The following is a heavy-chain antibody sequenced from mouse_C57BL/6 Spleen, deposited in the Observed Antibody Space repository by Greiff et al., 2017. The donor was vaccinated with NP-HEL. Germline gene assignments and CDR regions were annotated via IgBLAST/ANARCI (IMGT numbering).Heavy chain of an antibody. Sequence: QVQLKQSGAELMKPGASVKLSCKATGYTFTGYWIEWVKQRPGHGLEWIGEILPGSGSTNYNEKFKGKATFTADTSSNTAYMQLSSLTTEDSAIYYCARRVSYYYGSTRYWYFDVWGTGTTVTVSS. V-gene: IGHV1-9*01. CDR3: ARRVSYYYGSTRYWYFDV. D-gene: IGHD1-1*01. CDR1: GYTFTGYW. J-gene: IGHJ1*03. CDR2: ILPGSGST.